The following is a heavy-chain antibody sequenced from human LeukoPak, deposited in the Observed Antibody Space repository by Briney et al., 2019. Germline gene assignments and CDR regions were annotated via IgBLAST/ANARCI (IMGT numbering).Heavy chain of an antibody. J-gene: IGHJ6*02. CDR3: ARGRVWFIFLDV. V-gene: IGHV4-34*01. CDR2: INHSGST. D-gene: IGHD3-10*01. Sequence: KSSETLSLTCAVYGGSFSGYYWSWIRQPSGKGLEWIGEINHSGSTNYNPSLKSRVTISVDTSKNQFSLKLSSVTAADTAVYYCARGRVWFIFLDVWGQGTTVTVSS. CDR1: GGSFSGYY.